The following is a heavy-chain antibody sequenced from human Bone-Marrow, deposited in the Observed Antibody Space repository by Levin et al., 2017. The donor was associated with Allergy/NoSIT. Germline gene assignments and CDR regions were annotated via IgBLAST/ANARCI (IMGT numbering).Heavy chain of an antibody. D-gene: IGHD1-14*01. Sequence: GESLKISCKAFGYNFISYWIVWVRQMPGKGLELMGLVFPGNSDTKYSPSFQGHVTMSVDKSINTAYLQWSSLVASDTAVCYCAKQTEYNRFDPWGQGTLVTVSS. CDR3: AKQTEYNRFDP. V-gene: IGHV5-51*01. CDR1: GYNFISYW. CDR2: VFPGNSDT. J-gene: IGHJ5*02.